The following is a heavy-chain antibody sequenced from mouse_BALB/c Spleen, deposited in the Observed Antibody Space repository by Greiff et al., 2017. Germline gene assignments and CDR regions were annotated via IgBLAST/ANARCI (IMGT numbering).Heavy chain of an antibody. V-gene: IGHV2-9*02. J-gene: IGHJ4*01. CDR3: ARERWDMITTSMDY. CDR1: GFSLTSYG. Sequence: QLQLKESGPGLVAPSQSLSITCTVSGFSLTSYGVHWVRQPPGKGLEWLGVIWAGGSTNYNSALMSRLSISKDNSKSQVFLKMNSLQTDDTAMYYCARERWDMITTSMDYWGQGTSVTVSS. CDR2: IWAGGST. D-gene: IGHD2-4*01.